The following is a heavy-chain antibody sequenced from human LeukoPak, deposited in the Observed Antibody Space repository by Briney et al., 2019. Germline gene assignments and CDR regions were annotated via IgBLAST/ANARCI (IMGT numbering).Heavy chain of an antibody. D-gene: IGHD6-19*01. CDR1: GGSFSGYY. CDR2: INHSGST. J-gene: IGHJ5*02. V-gene: IGHV4-34*01. Sequence: PSETLSLTCAVYGGSFSGYYWSWIRQPPGKGLEWIGEINHSGSTNCNPSLKSRVTISVDTSKNQFSLNLSSVTAADTAVYYCARGIAVGQNWFDPWGQGTLVTVSS. CDR3: ARGIAVGQNWFDP.